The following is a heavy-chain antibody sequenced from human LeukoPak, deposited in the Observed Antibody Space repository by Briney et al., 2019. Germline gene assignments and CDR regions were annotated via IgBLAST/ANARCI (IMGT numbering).Heavy chain of an antibody. J-gene: IGHJ6*02. V-gene: IGHV3-7*01. D-gene: IGHD4-11*01. Sequence: GGSLRLSCVASGFTFSNYWMSWVRQAPGKGLEWVANIKQDGSEIYYVDSVKGRFTISRDNAKSSLYLQMNSLRVEDTAMYYCARGVNRPNYYYYGMDVWGQGTTVTVSS. CDR3: ARGVNRPNYYYYGMDV. CDR1: GFTFSNYW. CDR2: IKQDGSEI.